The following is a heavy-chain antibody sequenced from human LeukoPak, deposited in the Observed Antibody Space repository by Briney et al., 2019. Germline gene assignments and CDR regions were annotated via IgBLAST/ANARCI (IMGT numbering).Heavy chain of an antibody. CDR1: GFTFDDYG. V-gene: IGHV3-20*04. D-gene: IGHD2-2*02. CDR3: ARYFSSTSCYRGHYYYMDV. J-gene: IGHJ6*03. CDR2: INWNGGST. Sequence: PGGSLRLSCAASGFTFDDYGMSWVRQAPGKGLEWVSGINWNGGSTGYADSVKGRFTISRDNAKNSLYLQMNSLRAEDTASYYCARYFSSTSCYRGHYYYMDVWGKGTTVTVSS.